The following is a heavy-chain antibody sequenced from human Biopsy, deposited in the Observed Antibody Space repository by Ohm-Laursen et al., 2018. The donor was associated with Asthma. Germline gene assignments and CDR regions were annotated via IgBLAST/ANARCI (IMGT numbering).Heavy chain of an antibody. J-gene: IGHJ4*02. Sequence: ASAKVSCKISGYSLTDLSMHWVRQAPGQGLEWMGGHDHEEGGTVNARRFQGRVTMTEDTSTDTAYMELSSLSSDDTAVYYCTSDFPKDYVRYNFQFWGQGTLVTVSS. CDR3: TSDFPKDYVRYNFQF. D-gene: IGHD4-17*01. V-gene: IGHV1-24*01. CDR1: GYSLTDLS. CDR2: HDHEEGGT.